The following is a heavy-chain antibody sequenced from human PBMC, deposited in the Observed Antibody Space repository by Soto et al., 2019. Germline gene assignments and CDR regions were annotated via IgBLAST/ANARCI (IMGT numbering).Heavy chain of an antibody. CDR2: ISYDGSNK. D-gene: IGHD3-9*01. CDR3: AKEGSDYDILTGSGYYGMDV. CDR1: GFTFSSYG. V-gene: IGHV3-30*18. J-gene: IGHJ6*02. Sequence: PEGSLRLSCAASGFTFSSYGMHWVRQAPGKGLEWVAVISYDGSNKYYADSVKGRFTISRDNSKNTLYLQMNSLRAEDTAVYYCAKEGSDYDILTGSGYYGMDVWGQGTTVTVSS.